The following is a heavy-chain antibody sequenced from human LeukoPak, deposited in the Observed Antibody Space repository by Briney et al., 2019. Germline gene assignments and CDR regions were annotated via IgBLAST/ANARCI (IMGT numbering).Heavy chain of an antibody. J-gene: IGHJ4*02. Sequence: ASVKVSCKASGYTFINYGIDWVRQAPGQGLEWMGWISAYNGNTNYAQSLQGRVTMTTDTSTSTVYMEMRSLTSDDTAVYYCARDLDQYNGRFGGFGHDFWGQGTLVTVSS. CDR3: ARDLDQYNGRFGGFGHDF. V-gene: IGHV1-18*01. CDR2: ISAYNGNT. CDR1: GYTFINYG. D-gene: IGHD3-10*01.